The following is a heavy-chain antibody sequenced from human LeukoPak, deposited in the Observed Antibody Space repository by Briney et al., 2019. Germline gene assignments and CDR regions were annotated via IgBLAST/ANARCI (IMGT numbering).Heavy chain of an antibody. CDR2: IYWNDDK. V-gene: IGHV2-5*01. Sequence: SGPTLVKPTQTLTLTCTFSGFSLSTTGVGVGWIRQPPGKALEWLAVIYWNDDKQYCPSLKSRLTIIKDTSKNQVVLTLTNMDPVDTATYYCARRLIRSHGSGSYNCFDPWGQGTLVTVSS. CDR1: GFSLSTTGVG. J-gene: IGHJ5*02. D-gene: IGHD3-10*01. CDR3: ARRLIRSHGSGSYNCFDP.